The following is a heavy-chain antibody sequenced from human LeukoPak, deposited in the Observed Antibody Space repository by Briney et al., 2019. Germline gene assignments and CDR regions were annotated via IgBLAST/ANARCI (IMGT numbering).Heavy chain of an antibody. CDR1: GFTFSTYS. V-gene: IGHV3-23*01. CDR2: IYPSGDST. D-gene: IGHD6-19*01. CDR3: AKDVVPDSGWDLDY. J-gene: IGHJ4*02. Sequence: GGSMRLSCAASGFTFSTYSMTWVRQGPGKGLEWVSSIYPSGDSTFYADSVKGRFTISRDNSKNTLYLQMSSLRTEDTAIYYCAKDVVPDSGWDLDYWGQGTLVTVSS.